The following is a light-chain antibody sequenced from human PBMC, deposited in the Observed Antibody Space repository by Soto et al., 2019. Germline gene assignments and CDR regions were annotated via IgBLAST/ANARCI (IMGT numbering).Light chain of an antibody. J-gene: IGLJ1*01. Sequence: QSALTQPASVSGSPGQSITISCTGTSSGVGSYNLVSWYQQHPGKAPKLMIYEGSKRPSGVSNRFSGSKSGNTASLTISGLQAEDEADYYCCSYAGSSVFGTGTKVTVL. CDR2: EGS. V-gene: IGLV2-23*01. CDR3: CSYAGSSV. CDR1: SSGVGSYNL.